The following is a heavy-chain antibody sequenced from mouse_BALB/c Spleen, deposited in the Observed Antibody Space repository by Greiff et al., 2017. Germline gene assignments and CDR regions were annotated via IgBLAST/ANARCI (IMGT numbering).Heavy chain of an antibody. Sequence: EVKLQESGPELVKPGASVKMSCKASGYTFTSYVMHWVKQKPGQGLEWIGYINPYNDGTKYNEKFKGKATLTSDKSSSTAYMELSSLTSEDSAVYYCARRSFDGYYPYYFDYWGQGTTLTVSS. CDR2: INPYNDGT. J-gene: IGHJ2*01. V-gene: IGHV1-14*01. CDR1: GYTFTSYV. D-gene: IGHD2-3*01. CDR3: ARRSFDGYYPYYFDY.